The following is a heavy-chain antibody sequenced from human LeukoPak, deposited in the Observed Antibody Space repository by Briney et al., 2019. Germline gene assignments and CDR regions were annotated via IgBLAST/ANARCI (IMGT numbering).Heavy chain of an antibody. CDR3: ARHGVGVTNIGNWFDP. V-gene: IGHV5-51*01. CDR1: GQSFTSPW. Sequence: GESLKISCKGPGQSFTSPWIGSVRQMPGKGLEWMGIIYPGDSDTRYSPSYQGQVTISADKSISTAYLQWSSLKASDTAMYYCARHGVGVTNIGNWFDPWGQGTLVTVSS. D-gene: IGHD1-26*01. CDR2: IYPGDSDT. J-gene: IGHJ5*02.